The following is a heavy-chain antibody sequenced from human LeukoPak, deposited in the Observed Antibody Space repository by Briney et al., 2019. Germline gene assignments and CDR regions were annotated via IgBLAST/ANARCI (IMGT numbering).Heavy chain of an antibody. V-gene: IGHV4-59*01. CDR2: ICYSGST. CDR1: GGSISSYY. J-gene: IGHJ5*02. Sequence: SETLSLTCTVSGGSISSYYWSWIRQPPGKGLEWIGYICYSGSTNYNPSLKSRVTISVDTSKNQFSLKLSSVTAADTAVYYCARQVVVVPSFSAFDWFDPWGQGTLVTVSS. D-gene: IGHD2-2*01. CDR3: ARQVVVVPSFSAFDWFDP.